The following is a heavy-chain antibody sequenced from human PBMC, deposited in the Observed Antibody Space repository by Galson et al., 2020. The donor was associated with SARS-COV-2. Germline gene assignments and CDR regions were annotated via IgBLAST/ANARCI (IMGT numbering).Heavy chain of an antibody. Sequence: ASVKVSCKASGYTFTSYGISWVRQAPGQGLEWMGWISAYNGNTNYAQKLQGRVTMTTDTSTSTAYMELRSLRSDDTAVYYCARSDGITILGVVSMSTDYYYMDVWGKGTTVTVSS. D-gene: IGHD3-3*01. CDR2: ISAYNGNT. CDR1: GYTFTSYG. J-gene: IGHJ6*03. V-gene: IGHV1-18*01. CDR3: ARSDGITILGVVSMSTDYYYMDV.